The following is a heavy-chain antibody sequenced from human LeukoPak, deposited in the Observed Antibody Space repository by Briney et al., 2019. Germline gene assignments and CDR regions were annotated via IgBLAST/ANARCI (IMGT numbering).Heavy chain of an antibody. D-gene: IGHD3-10*01. CDR1: GFTFSDYY. J-gene: IGHJ3*02. CDR3: ARDRSAGRITLDAFDI. V-gene: IGHV3-11*01. CDR2: ISSSGSTI. Sequence: GGSLRLSCAASGFTFSDYYMSWIRQAPGKGLEWVSYISSSGSTIYYADSVKGRFTISRDNAKNSLYLQMNSLRAEDTAVYYCARDRSAGRITLDAFDIWGQGTMVTVSS.